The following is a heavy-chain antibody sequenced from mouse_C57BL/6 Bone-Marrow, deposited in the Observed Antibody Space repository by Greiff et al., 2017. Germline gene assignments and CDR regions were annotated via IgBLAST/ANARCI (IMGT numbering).Heavy chain of an antibody. V-gene: IGHV1-64*01. CDR2: IHPNSGST. Sequence: VQLQQPGAELVKPGASVKLSCKASGYTFTSYWMHWVKQRPGQGLEWIGMIHPNSGSTNYNEKFKSKATLTVDKSSSTAYMQLSSLTSEDSAVYDCARAWTNYAMDYWGQGTAVTVSS. CDR1: GYTFTSYW. CDR3: ARAWTNYAMDY. J-gene: IGHJ4*01.